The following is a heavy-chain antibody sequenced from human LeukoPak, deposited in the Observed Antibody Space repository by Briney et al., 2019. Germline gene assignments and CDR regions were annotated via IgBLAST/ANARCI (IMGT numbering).Heavy chain of an antibody. Sequence: GGSLRLSCAASGFTFSSYAMSWVRQAPGKGLEWVSAISGSGGSTYYADSVKGRFTISRDNSKNTLYLQMNSLRAEDTAVYYCAKDTDSNPRSLLDPWGQGTLVTVSS. CDR1: GFTFSSYA. J-gene: IGHJ5*02. CDR3: AKDTDSNPRSLLDP. V-gene: IGHV3-23*01. D-gene: IGHD4-11*01. CDR2: ISGSGGST.